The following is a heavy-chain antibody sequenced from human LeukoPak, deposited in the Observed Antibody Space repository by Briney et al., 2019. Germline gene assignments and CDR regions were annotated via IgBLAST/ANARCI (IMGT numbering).Heavy chain of an antibody. D-gene: IGHD3-22*01. CDR3: ASLGAYYYDSSGYYFPVDY. Sequence: PGGSLRLSCAASGFTFSTYGMNWVRPAPGKGLEWVSYISSSGSTIYYADSVKGRFTISRDNAKNSLYLQMNSLRAEDTAVYYCASLGAYYYDSSGYYFPVDYWGQGTLVTVSS. CDR1: GFTFSTYG. CDR2: ISSSGSTI. V-gene: IGHV3-48*04. J-gene: IGHJ4*02.